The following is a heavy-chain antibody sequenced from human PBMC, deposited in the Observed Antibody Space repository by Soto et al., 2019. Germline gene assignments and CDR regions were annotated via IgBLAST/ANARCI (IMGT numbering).Heavy chain of an antibody. CDR2: INPNSGGT. J-gene: IGHJ4*02. CDR3: AKAYSCGGDCYASPYFDY. V-gene: IGHV1-2*02. Sequence: GASVKVSCKASGYTFTGYYMHWVRQAPGQGLERMGWINPNSGGTNYAQKFQGRVTMTRDTSISTAYMELSRLRSDDTAVYYCAKAYSCGGDCYASPYFDYWGQGTLVTVSS. D-gene: IGHD2-21*02. CDR1: GYTFTGYY.